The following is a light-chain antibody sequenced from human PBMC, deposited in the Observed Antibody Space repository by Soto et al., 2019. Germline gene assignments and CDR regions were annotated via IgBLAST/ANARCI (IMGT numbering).Light chain of an antibody. V-gene: IGLV2-11*01. CDR3: CSYAGSYTYV. Sequence: QSALTQPRSVSGSPGQSVTISCTGTSSDVGTYNYVSWYQQHPGKAPKLMIYDVSKRPSGVPDRSSGSKSGNTASLTISGLQAEDEADYYCCSYAGSYTYVFGTGTKVTVL. CDR1: SSDVGTYNY. CDR2: DVS. J-gene: IGLJ1*01.